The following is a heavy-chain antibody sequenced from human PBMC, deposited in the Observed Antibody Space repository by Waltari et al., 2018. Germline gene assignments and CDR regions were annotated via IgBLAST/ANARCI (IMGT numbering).Heavy chain of an antibody. V-gene: IGHV1-46*01. D-gene: IGHD6-13*01. CDR1: GYTFTSYY. J-gene: IGHJ4*02. Sequence: QVQLVQSGAEVKKPGASVKVSCKASGYTFTSYYMHWVRQAPGQGLEWMGISNPSGGSTSYAQKCQGRVTMTRDTSTSTVYMELSSLRSEDTAVYYCARDPGVIAAAGMFDYWGQGTLVTVSS. CDR2: SNPSGGST. CDR3: ARDPGVIAAAGMFDY.